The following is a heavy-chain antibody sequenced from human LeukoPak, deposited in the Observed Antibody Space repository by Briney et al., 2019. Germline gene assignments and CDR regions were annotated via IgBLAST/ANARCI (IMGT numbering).Heavy chain of an antibody. CDR1: GFTFSSYA. CDR2: ISGTDSRT. Sequence: GGSLRLSCAASGFTFSSYAMNWVRQAPGKGLEWVSSISGTDSRTHYADSVKGRFSISRDNSKNSLYLQMNSLRAEDTAVYYCALVDFYYYYMDVWGKGTTVTISS. V-gene: IGHV3-23*01. D-gene: IGHD2-2*01. CDR3: ALVDFYYYYMDV. J-gene: IGHJ6*03.